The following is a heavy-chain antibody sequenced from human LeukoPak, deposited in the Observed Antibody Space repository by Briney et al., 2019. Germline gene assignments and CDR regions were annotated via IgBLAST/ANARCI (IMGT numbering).Heavy chain of an antibody. D-gene: IGHD3-3*01. J-gene: IGHJ3*02. CDR2: ISYGGIDK. V-gene: IGHV3-30*04. CDR1: GFTFSSYA. CDR3: ARESWSDSVAFDI. Sequence: GTSLRLSCAASGFTFSSYAMHWVRQAPGEGLEWGGLISYGGIDKSYADSVKGRFTISRDSSKRTLYLQMNSLRAEDTAMYYCARESWSDSVAFDIWGLGTMVIVSS.